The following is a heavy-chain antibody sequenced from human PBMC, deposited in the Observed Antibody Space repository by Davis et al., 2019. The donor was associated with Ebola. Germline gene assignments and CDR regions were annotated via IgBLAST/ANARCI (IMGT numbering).Heavy chain of an antibody. V-gene: IGHV4-59*12. CDR2: ILHSGTT. CDR1: GGSISDYY. J-gene: IGHJ4*02. D-gene: IGHD3-3*01. CDR3: ASSVFGVVVPTFYFDY. Sequence: SETLSLTCTVSGGSISDYYWSWIRQPPGMGLEWIGYILHSGTTNYNSSLKGRVTISVDTSKNQFSLKLSSVTAADTAVYFCASSVFGVVVPTFYFDYWAQGTLVTVSS.